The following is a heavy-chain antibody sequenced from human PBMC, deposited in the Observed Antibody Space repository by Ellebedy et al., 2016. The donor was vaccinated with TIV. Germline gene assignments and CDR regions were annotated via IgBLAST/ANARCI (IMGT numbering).Heavy chain of an antibody. CDR3: SRETYNDVDLDLWGIFDM. J-gene: IGHJ3*02. Sequence: GESLKISCAASGFTFSLFTMSWVRQAPGKGLEWVSVVDRDGGTYYADSLRGRFTISRDLAKNTVFLQIKSLRAEDTAVYYCSRETYNDVDLDLWGIFDMWGQGTLVTVSS. D-gene: IGHD3-16*01. CDR1: GFTFSLFT. V-gene: IGHV3-66*01. CDR2: VDRDGGT.